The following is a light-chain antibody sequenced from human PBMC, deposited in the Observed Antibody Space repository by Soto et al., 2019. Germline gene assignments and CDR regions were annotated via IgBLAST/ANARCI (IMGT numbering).Light chain of an antibody. CDR1: QSLSSGY. CDR3: QQYGSSPT. V-gene: IGKV3-20*01. J-gene: IGKJ1*01. Sequence: GALSLSPGERVTLSCRASQSLSSGYLAWYQQKFGQAPRLLIYDASRRATGIPERFSGSGSGTDFTLTINRLEPEDFAVYYCQQYGSSPTFGLGTKVDIK. CDR2: DAS.